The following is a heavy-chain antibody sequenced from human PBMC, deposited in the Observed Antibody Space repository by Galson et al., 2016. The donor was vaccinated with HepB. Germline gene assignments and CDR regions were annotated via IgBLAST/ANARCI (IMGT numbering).Heavy chain of an antibody. J-gene: IGHJ4*02. V-gene: IGHV4-31*03. CDR1: GGSFRSGSYY. D-gene: IGHD2-2*01. CDR2: IYCSGST. CDR3: ARDRGKYLFDY. Sequence: TLSLTCTVSGGSFRSGSYYRSWIRQHPGKGLEWIGYIYCSGSTYYNPSLKSRVRISVDTSKNQFSLRLSSVTAADTAVYYCARDRGKYLFDYWGQGTLVTVSS.